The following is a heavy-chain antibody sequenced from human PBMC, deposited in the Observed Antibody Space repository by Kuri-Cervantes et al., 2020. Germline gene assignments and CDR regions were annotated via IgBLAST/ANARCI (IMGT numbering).Heavy chain of an antibody. CDR3: ARAYSYPPTWYYVDY. CDR1: GDSISTFY. CDR2: VYYSGST. V-gene: IGHV4-59*01. J-gene: IGHJ4*02. D-gene: IGHD5-18*01. Sequence: SCTVSGDSISTFYCSWIRQPPGKGLEWIGYVYYSGSTNYNPSLKSRVTISVDTSKNQFSLKLSSVTAADTAVYYCARAYSYPPTWYYVDYWGQGTLVTVSS.